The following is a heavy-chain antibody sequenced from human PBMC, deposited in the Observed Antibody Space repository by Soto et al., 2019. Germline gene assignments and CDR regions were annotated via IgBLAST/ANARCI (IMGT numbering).Heavy chain of an antibody. J-gene: IGHJ6*02. CDR1: GGSISSHY. CDR3: ARDGREASGMDV. V-gene: IGHV4-59*11. D-gene: IGHD1-26*01. Sequence: TRSLTCTVSGGSISSHYWSWVRQAPGKGLEWIGHIYYRGSTTYNPSLRSRSTISVDTSNNQFSLKLNSVTTADTAVYYCARDGREASGMDVWGQGTKVTVYS. CDR2: IYYRGST.